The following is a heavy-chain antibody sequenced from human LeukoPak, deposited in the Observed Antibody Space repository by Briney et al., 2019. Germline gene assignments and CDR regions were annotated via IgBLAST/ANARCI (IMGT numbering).Heavy chain of an antibody. CDR2: ISSSSSYI. V-gene: IGHV3-21*01. CDR3: ARDIVVVPAAPDFDY. J-gene: IGHJ4*02. D-gene: IGHD2-2*01. CDR1: GFTFSSYT. Sequence: PGGSLRLSCGPWGFTFSSYTMNWVRRAPGKGLDWASPISSSSSYIYYADSVKGRFTISRDNAKNSLYLQMNSLRAEDTAVYYCARDIVVVPAAPDFDYWGQGTLVTVSS.